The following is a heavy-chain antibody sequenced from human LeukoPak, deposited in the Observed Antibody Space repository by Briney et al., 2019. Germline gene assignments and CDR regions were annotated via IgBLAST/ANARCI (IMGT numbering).Heavy chain of an antibody. CDR2: IKQDGGEK. J-gene: IGHJ4*02. Sequence: PGGSLRLSCVGSGFTFSDYWMSWARQAPGKGLEWVANIKQDGGEKDYVDALKGRFTISRDNAKNSLYLQMNSLRAEDTAVYYCARWLELMRNFDWWGQGTLVTVSS. CDR1: GFTFSDYW. CDR3: ARWLELMRNFDW. D-gene: IGHD5-24*01. V-gene: IGHV3-7*01.